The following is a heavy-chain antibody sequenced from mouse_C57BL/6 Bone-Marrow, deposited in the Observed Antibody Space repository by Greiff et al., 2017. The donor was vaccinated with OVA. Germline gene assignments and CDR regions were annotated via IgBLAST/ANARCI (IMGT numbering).Heavy chain of an antibody. Sequence: DVQLQESGPGLVKPSQSLSLTCSVTGYSITSGYYWNWIRQFPGNKLEWMGYISYDGSNNYNPSLKNRISITRDTSKNQFFLKLNSVTTEDTATYYCAREVTGYYAMDYWGQGTSVTVSS. V-gene: IGHV3-6*01. CDR2: ISYDGSN. CDR3: AREVTGYYAMDY. J-gene: IGHJ4*01. D-gene: IGHD2-3*01. CDR1: GYSITSGYY.